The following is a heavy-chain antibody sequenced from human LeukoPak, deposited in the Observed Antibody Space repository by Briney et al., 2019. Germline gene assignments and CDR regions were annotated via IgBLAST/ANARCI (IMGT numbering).Heavy chain of an antibody. CDR3: ARDPNGDYIGAFDM. CDR1: AFSFSAYA. D-gene: IGHD4-17*01. Sequence: GRSLRLSCTASAFSFSAYAMMWVRQAPGKGPEWVSAIRGSGVNTYYADSVRGRITISRDNSKYTLFLQMNSLRAEDTAVYYCARDPNGDYIGAFDMWGPGTMVTVSS. CDR2: IRGSGVNT. V-gene: IGHV3-23*01. J-gene: IGHJ3*02.